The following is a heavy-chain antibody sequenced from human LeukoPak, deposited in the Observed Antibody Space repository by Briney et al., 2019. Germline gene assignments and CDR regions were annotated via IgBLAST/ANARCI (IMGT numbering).Heavy chain of an antibody. D-gene: IGHD2-2*01. CDR2: INPNSGGT. CDR1: GGTFSSYA. J-gene: IGHJ4*02. V-gene: IGHV1-2*02. CDR3: ARVRTVVVPAADNFDY. Sequence: ASVKVSCKASGGTFSSYAISWVRQAPGQGLEWMGWINPNSGGTNYAQKFQGRVTMTRDTPISTAYMELSRLRSDGTAVYYCARVRTVVVPAADNFDYWGQGTLVTVSS.